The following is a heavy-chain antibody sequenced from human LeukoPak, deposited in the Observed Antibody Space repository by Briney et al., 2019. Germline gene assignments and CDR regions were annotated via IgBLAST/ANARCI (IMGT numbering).Heavy chain of an antibody. Sequence: GVPLRLSCAASGFTFSNYSMHGVRQAPGKGLVCVSRINSDGTNTNYADSVKCRFTISRDNAKAMLDLELNNRRAEETSVYYCARVNDFWSGYSLEWGQGTLVTVSS. CDR3: ARVNDFWSGYSLE. J-gene: IGHJ4*02. CDR1: GFTFSNYS. D-gene: IGHD3-3*01. CDR2: INSDGTNT. V-gene: IGHV3-74*01.